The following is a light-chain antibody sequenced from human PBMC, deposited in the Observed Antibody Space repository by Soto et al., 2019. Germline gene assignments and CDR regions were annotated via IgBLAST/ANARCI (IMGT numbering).Light chain of an antibody. CDR1: DSNIGSTA. Sequence: QSVLTQPPSVSATPGQWVILSCSGGDSNIGSTAVNWYQQLPGTAPRLLIYSSNQRPSGVTDRISGSKSGTSASLAISGLQSEDEADYYCAAWDDDLHVWLFGGGTQLT. V-gene: IGLV1-44*01. J-gene: IGLJ7*01. CDR3: AAWDDDLHVWL. CDR2: SSN.